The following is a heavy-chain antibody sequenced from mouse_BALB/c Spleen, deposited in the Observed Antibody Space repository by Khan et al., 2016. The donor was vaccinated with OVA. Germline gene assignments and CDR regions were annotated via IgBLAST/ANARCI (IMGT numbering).Heavy chain of an antibody. D-gene: IGHD2-14*01. J-gene: IGHJ3*01. CDR3: AGGYDFFAY. CDR2: VNPNNGDT. V-gene: IGHV1-26*01. Sequence: VQLKESGPDLVKPGASVKISCKASGYSFTAYYLSWVKQSHGESLEWIGRVNPNNGDTTYNQKFKGKAILTVDKSSNTAYMDLRSLTSEDSAVYYCAGGYDFFAYWGQGTLVTVSA. CDR1: GYSFTAYY.